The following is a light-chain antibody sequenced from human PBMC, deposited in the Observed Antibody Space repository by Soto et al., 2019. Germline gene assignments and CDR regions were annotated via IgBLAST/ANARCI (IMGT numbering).Light chain of an antibody. CDR2: DAT. CDR1: QSVRSY. CDR3: QQHSDWPLT. J-gene: IGKJ4*01. Sequence: EIVLTQSPATLSLSPGERATLSCRASQSVRSYLAWYQQKPGQAPRLLIYDATNRAAGIPERFSGSGSGTDFTLTISSLEPEDFAVYYCQQHSDWPLTFGGGTKVDIK. V-gene: IGKV3-11*01.